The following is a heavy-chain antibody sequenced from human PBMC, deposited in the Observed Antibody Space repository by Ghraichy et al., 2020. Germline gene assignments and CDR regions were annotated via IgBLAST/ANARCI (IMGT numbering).Heavy chain of an antibody. D-gene: IGHD5-18*01. CDR3: ARDHKAELWPHSFELGYYGMDV. CDR1: GGSVSSGSYY. V-gene: IGHV4-61*01. J-gene: IGHJ6*02. CDR2: IYYSGST. Sequence: SETLSLTCTVSGGSVSSGSYYWSWIRQPPGKGLEWIGYIYYSGSTNYNPSLKSRVTISVDTSKNQFSLKLSSVTAADTAVYYCARDHKAELWPHSFELGYYGMDVWGQGTTVTVSS.